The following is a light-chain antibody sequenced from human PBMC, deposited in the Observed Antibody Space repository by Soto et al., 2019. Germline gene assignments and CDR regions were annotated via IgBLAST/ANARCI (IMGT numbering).Light chain of an antibody. V-gene: IGLV1-40*01. CDR2: GNN. J-gene: IGLJ2*01. CDR1: SSNIGAGYG. CDR3: QSYDSSLSGSRV. Sequence: QPVLTQPPSVSGAPGQRVTISCTGTSSNIGAGYGVHWYQQLPGTAPKLLISGNNNRPSGVPDRFSGSKSGTSASLAITGLQAEDEADYYCQSYDSSLSGSRVFGGGTQLTVL.